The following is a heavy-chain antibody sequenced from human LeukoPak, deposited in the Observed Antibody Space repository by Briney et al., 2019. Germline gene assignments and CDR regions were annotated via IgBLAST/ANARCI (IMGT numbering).Heavy chain of an antibody. CDR1: GGTFSSYA. Sequence: PGASVKVSCKASGGTFSSYAISWVRQAPGQGLEWMGGIIPIFGTANYAQKFQGRVTITADESTSTAYMELSSLRSEDTAVYYCARDYMEYQLLSIGPQQINWFDPWGQGTLVTVSS. CDR2: IIPIFGTA. CDR3: ARDYMEYQLLSIGPQQINWFDP. V-gene: IGHV1-69*13. J-gene: IGHJ5*02. D-gene: IGHD2-2*01.